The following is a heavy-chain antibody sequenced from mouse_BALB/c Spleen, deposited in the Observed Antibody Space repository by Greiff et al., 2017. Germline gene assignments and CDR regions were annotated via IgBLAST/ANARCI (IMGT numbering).Heavy chain of an antibody. J-gene: IGHJ3*01. D-gene: IGHD1-1*01. CDR2: ISSGGST. CDR3: ARDYGSSPFAY. Sequence: EVQLVESGGGLVKPGGSLKLSCAASGFTFSSYAMSWVRQTPEKRLEWVASISSGGSTYYPDSVKGRFTISRDNARNILYLQMSSLRSEDTAMYYCARDYGSSPFAYWGHEDLVTVSA. V-gene: IGHV5-6-5*01. CDR1: GFTFSSYA.